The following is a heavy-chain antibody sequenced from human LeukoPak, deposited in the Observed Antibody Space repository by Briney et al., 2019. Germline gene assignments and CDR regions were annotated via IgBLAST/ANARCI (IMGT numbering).Heavy chain of an antibody. Sequence: SGGSLRLSCAASGFTFSDYYMSWIRQAPGKGLEWVSYISSSGSTIYYADSVKGRFTISRDNAKNSLYLQMNRLRAEDTAVYYCARSPEYYYDSSGYYTWYFDYWGQGTLVTVSS. CDR2: ISSSGSTI. D-gene: IGHD3-22*01. V-gene: IGHV3-11*01. CDR3: ARSPEYYYDSSGYYTWYFDY. CDR1: GFTFSDYY. J-gene: IGHJ4*02.